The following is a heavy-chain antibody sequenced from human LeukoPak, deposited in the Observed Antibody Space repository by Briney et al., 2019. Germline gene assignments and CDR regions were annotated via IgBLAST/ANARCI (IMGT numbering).Heavy chain of an antibody. CDR2: IYYSGST. D-gene: IGHD6-6*01. CDR3: ARDSPYSTSPMFDS. Sequence: PSETLSLTCTVSGGSISSGDYYWSWIRQPPGKGLEWIGYIYYSGSTYYNPSLRSRVTISVDTSKSHFSLKLNSVTAADTAMYYCARDSPYSTSPMFDSWGQGTLVTVSS. CDR1: GGSISSGDYY. V-gene: IGHV4-30-4*02. J-gene: IGHJ4*02.